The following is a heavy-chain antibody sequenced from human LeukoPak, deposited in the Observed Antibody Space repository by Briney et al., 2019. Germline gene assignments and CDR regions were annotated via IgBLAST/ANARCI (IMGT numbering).Heavy chain of an antibody. CDR1: GFTFSGYW. J-gene: IGHJ4*02. Sequence: GGSLRLSCAASGFTFSGYWMSWVRQAPGKGLEWVANIKQDGSESYYVDSVKGRFTISRDNAKNSLYLQMNSLRAEDTAVYYCAREGVRAARDYWGQGTLVTVSS. D-gene: IGHD6-6*01. CDR2: IKQDGSES. CDR3: AREGVRAARDY. V-gene: IGHV3-7*01.